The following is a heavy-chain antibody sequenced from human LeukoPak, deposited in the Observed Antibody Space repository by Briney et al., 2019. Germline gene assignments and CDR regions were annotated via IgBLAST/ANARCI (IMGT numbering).Heavy chain of an antibody. CDR1: GYTFTGYY. V-gene: IGHV1-2*04. D-gene: IGHD2-21*02. CDR2: INPNSGGT. J-gene: IGHJ3*02. CDR3: ASGGVVTAPDAFDI. Sequence: ASVKVSCKASGYTFTGYYMHWVRQAPGQGLEWMGWINPNSGGTNYAQKFQGWVTMTRDTSISTAYMELSRLRSDDTAVYYRASGGVVTAPDAFDIWGQGTMVTVSS.